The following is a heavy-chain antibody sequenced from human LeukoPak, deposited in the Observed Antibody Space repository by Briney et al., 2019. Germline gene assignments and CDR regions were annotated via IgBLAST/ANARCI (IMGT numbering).Heavy chain of an antibody. CDR3: ARDLRGIVAPPR. CDR1: GDSISSPKW. Sequence: SGTLSLTCAVSGDSISSPKWWSWVRQPPGKGLEWIGEVYHSGSANYNPSVKSRVTISVDKSKNQLSLRLTSATAADTAVYYCARDLRGIVAPPRWGQGTLVSVSS. D-gene: IGHD2-15*01. CDR2: VYHSGSA. J-gene: IGHJ4*02. V-gene: IGHV4-4*02.